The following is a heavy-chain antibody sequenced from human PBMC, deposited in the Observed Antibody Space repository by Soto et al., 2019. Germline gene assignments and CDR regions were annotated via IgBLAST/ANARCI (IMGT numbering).Heavy chain of an antibody. J-gene: IGHJ4*02. V-gene: IGHV3-23*01. CDR2: ISVRGGST. CDR3: AEASANHFTYYFGY. CDR1: GFSFSNYA. Sequence: GGSLRLSCVASGFSFSNYAMNWVRHAPGKGLEWVSGISVRGGSTSYADSVTGRFTIYRDHSNNTLYLQMNSPSAADSAIYYCAEASANHFTYYFGYWGQGTLVTVSS. D-gene: IGHD3-10*01.